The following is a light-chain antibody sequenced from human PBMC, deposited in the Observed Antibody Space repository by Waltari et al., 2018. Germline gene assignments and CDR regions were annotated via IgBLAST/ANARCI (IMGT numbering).Light chain of an antibody. Sequence: DIQMTQSPSSLSASVGDRVTITCRASQSISSYLNWYQQKPGKAPKLLIYAASSLQSGLPSRFSGSGSGTDFTLTISSLQPEDFATYYCQQSYSTPPYTFGQGTKLEIK. V-gene: IGKV1-39*01. CDR3: QQSYSTPPYT. CDR2: AAS. CDR1: QSISSY. J-gene: IGKJ2*01.